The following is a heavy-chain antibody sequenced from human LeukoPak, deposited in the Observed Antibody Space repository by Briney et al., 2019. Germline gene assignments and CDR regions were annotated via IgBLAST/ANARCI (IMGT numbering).Heavy chain of an antibody. V-gene: IGHV4-30-2*01. D-gene: IGHD3-22*01. CDR3: ARDGTYYYDSSGYYRLSAFDI. Sequence: PSETLSLTCAVSGGSISSGGYSWSWIRQPPGKGLEWIGYIYHSGSTYYNPSLKSRVTISVDRSKNQFSLKLSSATAADTAVYYCARDGTYYYDSSGYYRLSAFDIWGQGTMVTVSS. J-gene: IGHJ3*02. CDR1: GGSISSGGYS. CDR2: IYHSGST.